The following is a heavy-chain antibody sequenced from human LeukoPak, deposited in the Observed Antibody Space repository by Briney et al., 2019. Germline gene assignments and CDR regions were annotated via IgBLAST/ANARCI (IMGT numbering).Heavy chain of an antibody. Sequence: EASVKVSCRAAGYTFTSYGISWVRQAPGQGLEWMGWINGNNGNTKNAQKLQGRVTFTTDTSTSTVHMELRSLRSDDTAVYYCVRDFHYAPDYWGQGTLVTVPS. J-gene: IGHJ4*02. CDR2: INGNNGNT. D-gene: IGHD3-16*01. CDR3: VRDFHYAPDY. V-gene: IGHV1-18*01. CDR1: GYTFTSYG.